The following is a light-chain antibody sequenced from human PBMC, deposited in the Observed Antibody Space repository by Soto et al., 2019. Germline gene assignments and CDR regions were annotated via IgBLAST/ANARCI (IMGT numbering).Light chain of an antibody. CDR1: QSVLYSSNNRNY. Sequence: DIVMTQSPDSLAVSLGERATINCKSSQSVLYSSNNRNYLAWYHQKPGQPPKLLFYWASTRESGVPDRFSGSGSGTDFTLTISSLQAEDVAVYYCQQSYSSPFTFGQGTKLEIK. J-gene: IGKJ2*01. V-gene: IGKV4-1*01. CDR3: QQSYSSPFT. CDR2: WAS.